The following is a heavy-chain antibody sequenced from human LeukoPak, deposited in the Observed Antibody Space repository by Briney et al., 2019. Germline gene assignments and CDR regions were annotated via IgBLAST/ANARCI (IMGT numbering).Heavy chain of an antibody. CDR3: ASDYYYDSSGMGY. CDR2: ISANNGNT. D-gene: IGHD3-22*01. J-gene: IGHJ4*02. V-gene: IGHV1-18*01. Sequence: ASVKVSCKASGYTFTSYGISWVRQAPGQGLEWMGWISANNGNTNYAQKLQGRVTMTTDTSTSTAYMELRSLRSEDTAVYYCASDYYYDSSGMGYWGQGTLVTVSS. CDR1: GYTFTSYG.